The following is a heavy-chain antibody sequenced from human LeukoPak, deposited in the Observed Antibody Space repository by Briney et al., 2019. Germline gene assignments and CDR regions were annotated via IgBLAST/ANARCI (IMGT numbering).Heavy chain of an antibody. Sequence: GASLQISCKGSGYIFTSYWIGWVRQMPGKGLEWTGIIYPGDSDTRYSPSFQSQVTISADKSTSTAYLQWSSLKASDTAMYYCARQRYYYDSSGTWGQGTLVTVSS. D-gene: IGHD3-22*01. CDR2: IYPGDSDT. J-gene: IGHJ5*02. CDR3: ARQRYYYDSSGT. CDR1: GYIFTSYW. V-gene: IGHV5-51*01.